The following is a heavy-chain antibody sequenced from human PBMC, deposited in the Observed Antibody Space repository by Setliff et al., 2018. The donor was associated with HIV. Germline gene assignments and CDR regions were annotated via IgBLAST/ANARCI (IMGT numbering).Heavy chain of an antibody. Sequence: ASVKVSCKAFGVVVSGYYMNWVRQAPGQGLEWMGRINPNNGVANYAETFQGRVTMTLDTSISTAYLELNRLTSDDTAVYYCARPRVFDSFDVWGQGTMVTVSS. CDR1: GVVVSGYY. V-gene: IGHV1-2*06. CDR2: INPNNGVA. J-gene: IGHJ3*01. CDR3: ARPRVFDSFDV.